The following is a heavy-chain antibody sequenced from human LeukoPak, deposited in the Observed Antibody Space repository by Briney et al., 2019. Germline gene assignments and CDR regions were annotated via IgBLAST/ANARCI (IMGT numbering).Heavy chain of an antibody. Sequence: GGSLRLSCAASGFTVRTDYMTWVRQAPGKGLEWVSCIYSGGTTYYADSVKGRFTISRDSSENTLHLQMNNLRAEDTAVYYCARDGYSGYYWLNWGQGTLVTVSS. J-gene: IGHJ4*02. D-gene: IGHD5-12*01. CDR1: GFTVRTDY. CDR3: ARDGYSGYYWLN. CDR2: IYSGGTT. V-gene: IGHV3-53*01.